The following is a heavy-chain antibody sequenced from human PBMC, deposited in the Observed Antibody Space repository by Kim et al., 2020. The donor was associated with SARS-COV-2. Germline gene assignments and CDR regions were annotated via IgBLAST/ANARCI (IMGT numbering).Heavy chain of an antibody. V-gene: IGHV4-30-4*01. D-gene: IGHD5-18*01. J-gene: IGHJ6*02. CDR3: ARGGVDTAMGGNYYFYYGRGV. CDR2: IYYSGST. Sequence: SETLSLTCTVSGGSISSGDYYWSWIRQPPGKGLEWIGYIYYSGSTYYNPSLKSRVTISVDTSKNQFSLKLSSVTAADTAVYYCARGGVDTAMGGNYYFYYGRGVLGQGTTVAISS. CDR1: GGSISSGDYY.